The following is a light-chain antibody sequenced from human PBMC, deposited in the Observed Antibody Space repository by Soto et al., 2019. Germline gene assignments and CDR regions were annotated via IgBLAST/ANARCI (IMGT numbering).Light chain of an antibody. V-gene: IGLV3-21*02. CDR2: DDS. Sequence: SYELAQRPSVSVARGQTARITCWGNNVGSKTVHWYQQKPGQAPVLVVYDDSDRPSGIPERFFGSNSGNTATLTISRVEAGDEADYYCQLWDSSSVNHVFATGTKATVL. CDR3: QLWDSSSVNHV. CDR1: NVGSKT. J-gene: IGLJ1*01.